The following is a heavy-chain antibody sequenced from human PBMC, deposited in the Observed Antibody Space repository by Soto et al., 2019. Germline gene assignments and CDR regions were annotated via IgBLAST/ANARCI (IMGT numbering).Heavy chain of an antibody. J-gene: IGHJ5*02. V-gene: IGHV1-3*01. CDR2: INAGNGNT. CDR1: GGTFSSYA. CDR3: ARTLFGWGIWFDP. Sequence: ASVKVSCKASGGTFSSYAISWVRQAPGQRLEWMGWINAGNGNTKYSQKFQGRVTITRDTSASTAYMELSSLRSEDTAVYYCARTLFGWGIWFDPWGQGNLVTVSS. D-gene: IGHD3-10*02.